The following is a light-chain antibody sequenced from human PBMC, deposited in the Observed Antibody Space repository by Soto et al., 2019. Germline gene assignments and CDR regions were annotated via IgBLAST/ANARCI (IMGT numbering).Light chain of an antibody. J-gene: IGLJ2*01. Sequence: QSALTQPASVSGSPGQSITISCTGTSSDVGGYNYVSWYQQNPGKAPKLMIYDVSNRPSGVSNRFSGSKAGNTASLTISGLQAEDEADYYCSSYTSSSTLVFGGGNKLTV. CDR3: SSYTSSSTLV. V-gene: IGLV2-14*01. CDR1: SSDVGGYNY. CDR2: DVS.